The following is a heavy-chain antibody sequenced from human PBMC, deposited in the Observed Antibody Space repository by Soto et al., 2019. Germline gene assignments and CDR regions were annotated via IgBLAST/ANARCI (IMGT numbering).Heavy chain of an antibody. Sequence: GGSLRLSCAASGFTFSSYAMSWVRQAPGKGLEWVSAISGSGGSTYYADSVKGRFTISRDNSKNTLYLQMNSLRAEDTAVYYCAKGNINPTGWSAEYFQHWGQGTLVTVSS. CDR2: ISGSGGST. CDR1: GFTFSSYA. V-gene: IGHV3-23*01. J-gene: IGHJ1*01. D-gene: IGHD6-19*01. CDR3: AKGNINPTGWSAEYFQH.